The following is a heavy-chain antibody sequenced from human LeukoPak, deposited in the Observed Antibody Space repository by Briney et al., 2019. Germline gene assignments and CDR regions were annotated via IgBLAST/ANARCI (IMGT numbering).Heavy chain of an antibody. CDR2: INPSGGST. J-gene: IGHJ6*03. CDR1: GYTFTSYY. CDR3: AREWALSAELVLGHVSDYYYYYYYMDV. V-gene: IGHV1-46*01. Sequence: ASVKVSCKASGYTFTSYYMHWVRQAPGQGLEWMGIINPSGGSTSYAQKFQGRVTMTRDTSTSTVYMELSSLRSEDTAVYYCAREWALSAELVLGHVSDYYYYYYYMDVWGKGTTVTVSS. D-gene: IGHD6-13*01.